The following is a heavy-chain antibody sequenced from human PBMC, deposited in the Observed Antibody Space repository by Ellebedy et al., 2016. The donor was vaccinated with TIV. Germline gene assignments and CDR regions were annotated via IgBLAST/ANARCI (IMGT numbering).Heavy chain of an antibody. V-gene: IGHV5-51*01. CDR1: GYSFTSYW. D-gene: IGHD2-15*01. J-gene: IGHJ6*02. CDR3: ARLPLGYCSGGSCREDYYYGMDV. CDR2: IYPGDSDT. Sequence: GESLKISXKGSGYSFTSYWIGWVRQMPGKGLEWMGIIYPGDSDTRYSPSFQGQVTISADKSISTAYLQWSSLKASDTAMYYCARLPLGYCSGGSCREDYYYGMDVWGQGTTVTVSS.